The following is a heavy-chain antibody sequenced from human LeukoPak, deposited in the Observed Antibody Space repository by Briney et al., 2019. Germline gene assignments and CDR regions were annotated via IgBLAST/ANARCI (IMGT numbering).Heavy chain of an antibody. CDR2: INAGNGNT. Sequence: ASVKVSCKASGYTFTSYAMHWVRQAPGQRLEWMGWINAGNGNTKYPQKFQGRVTITRDTSASTAYMELSSLRSEDTAVYYCASTTRGIVGATPDYWGQGTLVTVSS. D-gene: IGHD1-26*01. J-gene: IGHJ4*02. CDR1: GYTFTSYA. CDR3: ASTTRGIVGATPDY. V-gene: IGHV1-3*01.